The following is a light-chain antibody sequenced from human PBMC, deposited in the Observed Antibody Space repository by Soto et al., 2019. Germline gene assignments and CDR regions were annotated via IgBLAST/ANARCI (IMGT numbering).Light chain of an antibody. CDR1: SSNIGSNT. CDR2: SND. CDR3: AAWDDSLHAVV. Sequence: QSVLTQPPSASGTPGQRVTISCSGSSSNIGSNTVNWYQQLPGTAPKLLISSNDQRPSGVPGRFSGSKSGTSASLAISRLQSDDESDYYCAAWDDSLHAVVFGGGTKLTVL. V-gene: IGLV1-44*01. J-gene: IGLJ2*01.